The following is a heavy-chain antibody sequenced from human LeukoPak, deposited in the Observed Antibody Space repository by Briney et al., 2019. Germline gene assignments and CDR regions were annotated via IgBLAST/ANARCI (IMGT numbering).Heavy chain of an antibody. V-gene: IGHV3-66*01. CDR3: ARGEWLFDY. CDR1: GFTVSSNY. D-gene: IGHD6-19*01. Sequence: PGGSLRLSCAAFGFTVSSNYMSWVRQAPGKGLEWVSVIYSGGSTYYTDSVKGRFTISRDNSKNTLYLQMNSLRAEDTAVYYCARGEWLFDYWGQGTLVTVSS. J-gene: IGHJ4*02. CDR2: IYSGGST.